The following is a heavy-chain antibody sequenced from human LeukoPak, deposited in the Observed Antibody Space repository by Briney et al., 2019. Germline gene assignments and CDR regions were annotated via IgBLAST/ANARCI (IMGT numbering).Heavy chain of an antibody. D-gene: IGHD3/OR15-3a*01. CDR1: GFIFSNYG. CDR3: AKDDFLSVNYYYGMDV. CDR2: ISGSGNST. V-gene: IGHV3-23*01. J-gene: IGHJ6*02. Sequence: GGSLRLSCAASGFIFSNYGVNWVRQAPGKGLEWVSAISGSGNSTYYADSVKGRFTISRDNSKNMLYMQMNSLRAEDTAVYYCAKDDFLSVNYYYGMDVWGQGTTVTVSS.